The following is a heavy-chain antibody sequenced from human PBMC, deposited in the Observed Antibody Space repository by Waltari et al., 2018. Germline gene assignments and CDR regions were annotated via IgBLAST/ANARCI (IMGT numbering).Heavy chain of an antibody. D-gene: IGHD2-21*01. CDR3: ARGPDQNGIVVVRDY. CDR1: GGSFSGYY. CDR2: INHSGST. V-gene: IGHV4-34*01. J-gene: IGHJ4*02. Sequence: QVQLQQWGAGLLKPSETLSLTCAVYGGSFSGYYWSWIRQPPGKGLEWIGEINHSGSTNYNPSLKSRVIISVDTSKNQFSLKLSSVTAADTAVYYCARGPDQNGIVVVRDYWGQGTLVTVSS.